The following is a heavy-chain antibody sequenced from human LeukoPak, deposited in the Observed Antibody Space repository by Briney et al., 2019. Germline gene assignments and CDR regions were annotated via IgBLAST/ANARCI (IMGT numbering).Heavy chain of an antibody. V-gene: IGHV1-18*01. CDR2: ISAYNGNT. J-gene: IGHJ4*02. Sequence: GASVKVSCKASGYTFTSYDINWVRQATGQGLEWMGWISAYNGNTNYAQKLQGRVTMTTDTSTSTAYMELRSLRSDDTAVYYCARDQAVAGILNAKIDYWGQGTLVTVSS. CDR1: GYTFTSYD. D-gene: IGHD6-19*01. CDR3: ARDQAVAGILNAKIDY.